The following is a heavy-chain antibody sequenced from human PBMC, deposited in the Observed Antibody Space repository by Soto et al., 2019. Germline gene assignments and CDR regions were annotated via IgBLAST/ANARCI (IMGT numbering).Heavy chain of an antibody. CDR2: IKTKSDGETT. V-gene: IGHV3-15*01. J-gene: IGHJ4*02. Sequence: PGGSLRLSCAASAFAFSDAWMTWVRQAPGKGLEWVGRIKTKSDGETTEYAAPVKGRFTISRDDSKNTLYLRMNSLKTEDTAVYYCSQLYFDYWGQGTLVTVSS. D-gene: IGHD3-10*01. CDR3: SQLYFDY. CDR1: AFAFSDAW.